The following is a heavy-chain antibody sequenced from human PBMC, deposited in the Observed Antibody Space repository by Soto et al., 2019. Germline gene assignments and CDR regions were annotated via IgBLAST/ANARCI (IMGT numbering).Heavy chain of an antibody. CDR2: ISVYNGNT. J-gene: IGHJ4*02. Sequence: GASVKVSCKASGYTFSSYSYGITWVRQAPGQGLEWMGWISVYNGNTNYAQKLQGRVTMTTYTSTSTAYMELRSLRSDDTAVYYRARYYDSSGYLAYFDYWGQGTLVTVSS. CDR3: ARYYDSSGYLAYFDY. V-gene: IGHV1-18*04. CDR1: GYTFSSYSYG. D-gene: IGHD3-22*01.